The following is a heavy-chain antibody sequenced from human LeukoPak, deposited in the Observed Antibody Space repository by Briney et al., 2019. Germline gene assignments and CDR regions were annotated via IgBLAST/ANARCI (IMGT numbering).Heavy chain of an antibody. CDR3: ARGLAVAGNDY. CDR1: GFTFSSYS. J-gene: IGHJ4*02. V-gene: IGHV3-21*01. CDR2: ISSSSSYI. Sequence: GGSLRLSCAASGFTFSSYSMNWVRQAPGKGLEWVSSISSSSSYIYYADSVKGRFTISRDNAKNSLYLQMNRLRAEDTAVYYCARGLAVAGNDYWAQGTLVTVSS. D-gene: IGHD6-19*01.